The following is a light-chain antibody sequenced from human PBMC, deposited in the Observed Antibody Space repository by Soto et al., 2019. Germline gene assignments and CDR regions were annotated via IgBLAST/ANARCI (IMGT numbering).Light chain of an antibody. Sequence: EIVLTQSPGTLSLPPGERATLSCRASQSVSSSYLAWYQQKPGQAPRQLIYGASSRATGIPDRFSGSGSGTDFTLTITRLEPEDFEVYYCQHYRTSFGGGTRVEIK. J-gene: IGKJ4*01. CDR3: QHYRTS. CDR2: GAS. CDR1: QSVSSSY. V-gene: IGKV3-20*01.